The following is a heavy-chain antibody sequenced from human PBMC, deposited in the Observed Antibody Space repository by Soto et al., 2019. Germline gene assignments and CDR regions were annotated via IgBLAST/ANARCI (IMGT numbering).Heavy chain of an antibody. CDR1: GGSFRGYY. V-gene: IGHV4-34*01. Sequence: QVQLQQWGAGLLKPSETLSLTCAVYGGSFRGYYWSWIRQPPGKGLEWIGEINHSGSTNYNPSLKSRVTISVDTSKNQFSLKLSSVTAADTAVYYCARPPRYGLHDAFDIWGQGTMVTVSS. D-gene: IGHD4-17*01. CDR3: ARPPRYGLHDAFDI. CDR2: INHSGST. J-gene: IGHJ3*02.